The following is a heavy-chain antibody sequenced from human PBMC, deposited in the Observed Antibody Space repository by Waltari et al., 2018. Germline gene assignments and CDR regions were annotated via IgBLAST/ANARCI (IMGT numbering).Heavy chain of an antibody. V-gene: IGHV3-21*01. CDR3: ASQQWLVSRAFDI. Sequence: EVQLVESGGGLVKPGGSLRLSCAASGFTFSSYSMNWVRQAPGKGLEWVSSISSSSYIYYADSVKGRFTISRDNAKNSLYLQMNSLRAEDTAVYYCASQQWLVSRAFDIWGQGTMVTVSS. J-gene: IGHJ3*02. D-gene: IGHD6-19*01. CDR2: ISSSSYI. CDR1: GFTFSSYS.